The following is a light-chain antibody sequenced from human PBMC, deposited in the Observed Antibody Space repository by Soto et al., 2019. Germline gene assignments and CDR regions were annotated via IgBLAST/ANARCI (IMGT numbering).Light chain of an antibody. J-gene: IGLJ2*01. CDR3: SSYAGSNNVV. CDR2: EVS. Sequence: QSVLTQPPSASGSPGQSVTISCTGTSSDVGGYNYVSWYQQHPGKAPKLMIYEVSKRPSGVPDRFSGSKSGNXASLTVSGLXAEDEADYYCSSYAGSNNVVFGGGTXXTVL. CDR1: SSDVGGYNY. V-gene: IGLV2-8*01.